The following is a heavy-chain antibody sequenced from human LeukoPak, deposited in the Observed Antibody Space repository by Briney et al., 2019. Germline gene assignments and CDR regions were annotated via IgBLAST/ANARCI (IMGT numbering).Heavy chain of an antibody. D-gene: IGHD3-22*01. CDR3: AAGPGGYDSSGYPDY. CDR1: GYTFTGYY. Sequence: ASVKVSCKASGYTFTGYYMHCVRQAPGQGLEWMGWINPNSGGTNYAQKLQGRVTMTTDTSTSTAYMELRSLRSDDTAVYYCAAGPGGYDSSGYPDYWGQGTLVTVSS. J-gene: IGHJ4*02. CDR2: INPNSGGT. V-gene: IGHV1-2*02.